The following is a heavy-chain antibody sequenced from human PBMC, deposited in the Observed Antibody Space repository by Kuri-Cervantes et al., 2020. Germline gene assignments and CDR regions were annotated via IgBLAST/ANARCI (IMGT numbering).Heavy chain of an antibody. CDR3: ARVRAAAGKQFDY. CDR1: GGSFSGYY. V-gene: IGHV4-34*01. Sequence: SQTLSLTCAVYGGSFSGYYWSWIRQPPGKGLEWIGEINHSGSTNYNPSLKSRVTISVDTSKNQSSLKLSSVTAADTAVYYCARVRAAAGKQFDYWGQGTLVTVSS. J-gene: IGHJ4*02. CDR2: INHSGST. D-gene: IGHD6-13*01.